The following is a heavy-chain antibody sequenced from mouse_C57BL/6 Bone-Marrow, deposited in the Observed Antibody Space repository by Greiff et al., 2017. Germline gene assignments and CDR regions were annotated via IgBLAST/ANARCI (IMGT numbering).Heavy chain of an antibody. CDR3: VRCYYGSSPYWYFDV. V-gene: IGHV10-1*01. CDR2: IRSKSNNYAT. Sequence: EVQLVESGGGLVQPKGSLKLSCAASGFSFNTYAMTWVRQAPGKGLEWVARIRSKSNNYATYYADSVKDRFTISRDDSESMLYLQMNNVKTEDTAMYYCVRCYYGSSPYWYFDVWGTGTTVTGSS. CDR1: GFSFNTYA. D-gene: IGHD1-1*01. J-gene: IGHJ1*03.